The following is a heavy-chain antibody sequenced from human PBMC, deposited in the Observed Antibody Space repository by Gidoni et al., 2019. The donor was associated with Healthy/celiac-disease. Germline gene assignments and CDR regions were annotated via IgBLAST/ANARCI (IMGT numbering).Heavy chain of an antibody. J-gene: IGHJ6*02. CDR3: AKGRIAAAGTGSAYYYYYGMDV. CDR1: GFTFSSYA. D-gene: IGHD6-13*01. V-gene: IGHV3-23*01. Sequence: EVQLLESGGGLVEPGGSLRLSCAASGFTFSSYAMSLVRQAPGKGLEWVAAFSGSGGSTYYAGSVRGRFTISRDNSKNTLYLQMNSLRAEDTAVYYCAKGRIAAAGTGSAYYYYYGMDVWGQGTTVTVSS. CDR2: FSGSGGST.